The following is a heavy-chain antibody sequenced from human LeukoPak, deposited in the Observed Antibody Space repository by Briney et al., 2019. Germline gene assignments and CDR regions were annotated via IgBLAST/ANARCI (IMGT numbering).Heavy chain of an antibody. D-gene: IGHD3-3*01. V-gene: IGHV3-74*01. J-gene: IGHJ2*01. CDR2: INSDGSST. Sequence: SGGSLRLSCAASGFTFSSYWMHWVRQAPGKGLVWVSRINSDGSSTSYAESVKGRFTISRDNAKNTLYLQMNSLRAEDTAVYYCARGFSGDWYFDLWGRGTLVTVSS. CDR1: GFTFSSYW. CDR3: ARGFSGDWYFDL.